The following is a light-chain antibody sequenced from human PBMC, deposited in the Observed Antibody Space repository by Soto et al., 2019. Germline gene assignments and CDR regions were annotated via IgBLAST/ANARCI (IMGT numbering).Light chain of an antibody. CDR1: QSISTY. CDR3: QQSYSTPRT. V-gene: IGKV1-39*01. Sequence: DIQMTQSPSSLSASVGDRVTISCRASQSISTYLNWYQQKPGKAPRLLIYAASSVQTGVPPRFSGSGSGTDFTLTISSLRPEDFATYYCQQSYSTPRTFGQGTKVDIK. J-gene: IGKJ1*01. CDR2: AAS.